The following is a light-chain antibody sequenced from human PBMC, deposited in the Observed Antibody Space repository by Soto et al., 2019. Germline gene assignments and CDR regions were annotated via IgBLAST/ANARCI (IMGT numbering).Light chain of an antibody. CDR3: MQALQTPYT. Sequence: DIVMTQSPLSLPVTPGEPASISCRSSQSLLHSNGYNYLDWYLQKPGQSPQLLIYLGSNRASGVPARFSGSGSGTDFTLKISRVEAEDAGVYYCMQALQTPYTFGQGTKLEIK. CDR2: LGS. CDR1: QSLLHSNGYNY. J-gene: IGKJ2*01. V-gene: IGKV2-28*01.